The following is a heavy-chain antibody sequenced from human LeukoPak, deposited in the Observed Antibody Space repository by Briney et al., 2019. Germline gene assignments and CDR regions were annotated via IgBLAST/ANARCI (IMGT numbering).Heavy chain of an antibody. Sequence: AGGSLRLSCSTSGFTFSGFHMSWLRQAPGMGLEHVAWISSIDSTTYYAYSVVGRFTISRDNDKDLLYLQMDSLREDDTAVYYCARDPHAGIFDSWGQGTLVTVSS. CDR1: GFTFSGFH. CDR2: ISSIDSTT. CDR3: ARDPHAGIFDS. V-gene: IGHV3-48*02. J-gene: IGHJ4*02.